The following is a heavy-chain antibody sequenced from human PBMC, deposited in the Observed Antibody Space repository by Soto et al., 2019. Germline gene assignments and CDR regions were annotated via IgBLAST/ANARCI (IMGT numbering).Heavy chain of an antibody. J-gene: IGHJ4*02. CDR2: IYYSGST. CDR1: GGSISSGGYY. Sequence: QLQLQESDPGLVKPSQTLSLTCTVSGGSISSGGYYWSWIRQHPGKGLEWIGYIYYSGSTYYNPSLKSRVTISVDTSKNQFSLKLSSVSAADTAVYYCARDFRYCSSTSCPEAGSDDGAHFDYWGQGTLVTVSS. CDR3: ARDFRYCSSTSCPEAGSDDGAHFDY. D-gene: IGHD2-2*01. V-gene: IGHV4-31*03.